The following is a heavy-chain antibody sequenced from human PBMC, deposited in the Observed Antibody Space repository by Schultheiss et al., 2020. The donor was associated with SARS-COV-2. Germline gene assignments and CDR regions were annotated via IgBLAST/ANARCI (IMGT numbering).Heavy chain of an antibody. CDR1: GFTFTAYG. V-gene: IGHV3-33*03. D-gene: IGHD1-1*01. Sequence: GGSLRLSCATSGFTFTAYGIHWVRQAPGKGLEWVAVIWHDGSKEYYADSVKGRFTISKDNSKNTVYLQMNSLRAEDTAVYYCAKEWHWNVAYFDYWGQGTLVTVSS. J-gene: IGHJ4*02. CDR3: AKEWHWNVAYFDY. CDR2: IWHDGSKE.